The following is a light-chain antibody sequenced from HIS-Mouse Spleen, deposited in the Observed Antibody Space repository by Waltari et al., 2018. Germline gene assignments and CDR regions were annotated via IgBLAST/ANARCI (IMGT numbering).Light chain of an antibody. CDR2: EGS. V-gene: IGLV2-23*01. Sequence: QSALTQPASVSGSPGQSITISCTGTSSDVGSYNLVSWYQQHPGKAPKLMIYEGSKRTSGVSNRFSGSKSGNTASLTISGIQAEDEADYYCCSYAGSREVFGTGTKVTVL. J-gene: IGLJ1*01. CDR1: SSDVGSYNL. CDR3: CSYAGSREV.